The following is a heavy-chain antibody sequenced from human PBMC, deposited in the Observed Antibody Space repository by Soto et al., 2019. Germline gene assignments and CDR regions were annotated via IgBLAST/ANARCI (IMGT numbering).Heavy chain of an antibody. CDR3: ARYVGYCSDTTCPNWFDP. CDR2: INHSGST. Sequence: SETLSLTCAVYGESFSDYYWSWIRQSPGKGLEWIGEINHSGSTNYNPSLKSRVTISVDTSKNQFYLKLISLTAADTAVYYCARYVGYCSDTTCPNWFDPWGKGTLVT. J-gene: IGHJ5*02. CDR1: GESFSDYY. D-gene: IGHD2-2*01. V-gene: IGHV4-34*01.